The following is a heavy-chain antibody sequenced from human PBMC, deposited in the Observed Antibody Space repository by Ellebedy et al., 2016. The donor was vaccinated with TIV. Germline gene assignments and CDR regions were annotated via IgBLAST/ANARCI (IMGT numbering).Heavy chain of an antibody. V-gene: IGHV1-69*04. CDR1: GGTFSSYA. CDR3: AIIDGYTIRRAY. D-gene: IGHD5-24*01. CDR2: IIPILGIA. J-gene: IGHJ4*02. Sequence: AASVKVSCKASGGTFSSYAISWVRQAPGQGLEWMGRIIPILGIANYAQKFQGRVTITADKSTSTAYMELSSLRSEDTAVYYCAIIDGYTIRRAYWGQGTLVTVSS.